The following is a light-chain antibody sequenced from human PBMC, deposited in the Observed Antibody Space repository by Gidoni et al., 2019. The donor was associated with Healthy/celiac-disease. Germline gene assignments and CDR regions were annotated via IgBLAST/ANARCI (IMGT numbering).Light chain of an antibody. Sequence: QSALPQPASVSRSPGQSITISCTGTSSDVGSYNLVSWYQQHPGKAPKLMIYEGSKRPSGVSNRFSGSKSGNTASLTISGLQAEDEADYYCCSYAGSSTFVFGGGTKLTVL. J-gene: IGLJ2*01. V-gene: IGLV2-23*03. CDR3: CSYAGSSTFV. CDR1: SSDVGSYNL. CDR2: EGS.